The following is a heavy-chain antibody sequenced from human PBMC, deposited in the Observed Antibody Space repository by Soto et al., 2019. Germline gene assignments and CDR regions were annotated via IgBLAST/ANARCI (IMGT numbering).Heavy chain of an antibody. CDR3: AREPLREGRGGDSV. CDR1: GGSVSSGDYY. Sequence: SETLSLTCTVSGGSVSSGDYYWSWIRQPPGKGLEWIGYIYYSGSTYYNPSLKSRVTISVDTSKNQFSLKLSSVTAADTAVYYCAREPLREGRGGDSVWGQGTLVTVSS. V-gene: IGHV4-30-4*01. D-gene: IGHD2-21*02. CDR2: IYYSGST. J-gene: IGHJ4*02.